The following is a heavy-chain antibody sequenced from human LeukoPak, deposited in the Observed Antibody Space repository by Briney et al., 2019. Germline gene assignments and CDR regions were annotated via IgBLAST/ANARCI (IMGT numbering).Heavy chain of an antibody. V-gene: IGHV3-7*01. Sequence: GGSLRLSCAASGFTFSSYWMSWVRQAPGKGLEWVANIKQDGSEEYYVDSVKGRFTISRDNAKNSLYLQMNSLRAEDTAVYYCARGLIVVVPAAIPRYFHHWGQGTLVTVSS. J-gene: IGHJ1*01. D-gene: IGHD2-2*02. CDR3: ARGLIVVVPAAIPRYFHH. CDR2: IKQDGSEE. CDR1: GFTFSSYW.